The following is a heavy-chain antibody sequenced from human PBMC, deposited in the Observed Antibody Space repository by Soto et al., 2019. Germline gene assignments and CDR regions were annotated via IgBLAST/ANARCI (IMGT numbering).Heavy chain of an antibody. CDR3: AMVDVYVTPSPQDV. Sequence: QVQLVQSGAEVKNPGASVKVSCKASGYTFTRYGIGWARQAPGQGLEWMGWINTYNGNTNYAQNVQGIVTLXTXTXXSTAYMELRSLRSNDTAIYYCAMVDVYVTPSPQDVWGQGTTVIVSS. CDR2: INTYNGNT. CDR1: GYTFTRYG. V-gene: IGHV1-18*01. J-gene: IGHJ6*02. D-gene: IGHD3-16*01.